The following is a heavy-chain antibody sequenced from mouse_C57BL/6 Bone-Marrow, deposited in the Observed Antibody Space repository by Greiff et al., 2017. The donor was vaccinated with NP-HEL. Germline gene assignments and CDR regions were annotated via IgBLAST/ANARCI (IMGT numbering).Heavy chain of an antibody. V-gene: IGHV3-6*01. D-gene: IGHD1-1*01. CDR2: ISYDGSN. CDR1: GYSITSGYY. Sequence: EVKLQESGPGLVKPSQSLSLTCSVTGYSITSGYYWNWIRQFPGNKLEWIGYISYDGSNNYNPSLKNRIPITRHPSKNQFFRKLNSVTSEDTATYYGAREAYGSSYCYAMDYWGQGTSVTVSS. CDR3: AREAYGSSYCYAMDY. J-gene: IGHJ4*01.